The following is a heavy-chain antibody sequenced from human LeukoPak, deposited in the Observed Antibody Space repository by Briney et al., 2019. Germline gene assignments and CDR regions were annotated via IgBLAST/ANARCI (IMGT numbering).Heavy chain of an antibody. CDR1: GFTFSTYA. J-gene: IGHJ4*02. CDR3: AKPQYDSSWYYFDC. D-gene: IGHD6-13*01. V-gene: IGHV3-23*01. CDR2: ISGNGVST. Sequence: PGGSLRLSCAASGFTFSTYAMSWVRQAPGKGLEWVSTISGNGVSTYYANSVKGRFTISRDNSKNTLWLQMNSLRAEDTALYYCAKPQYDSSWYYFDCWGQGTLVTVSS.